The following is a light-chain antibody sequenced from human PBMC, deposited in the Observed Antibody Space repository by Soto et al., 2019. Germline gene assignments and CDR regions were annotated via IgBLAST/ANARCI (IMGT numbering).Light chain of an antibody. CDR3: QSLGTGIQV. J-gene: IGLJ3*02. Sequence: QSVLTQSPSASASLGASVKLTCTLSSGYSTYAIAWHQQQSEKGPRFLMKINYDGTHRKGDGFFDRFSGSSSGAERHLTSSSLQSEDDADYYCQSLGTGIQVFGGGTKLTVL. CDR1: SGYSTYA. V-gene: IGLV4-69*01. CDR2: INYDGTH.